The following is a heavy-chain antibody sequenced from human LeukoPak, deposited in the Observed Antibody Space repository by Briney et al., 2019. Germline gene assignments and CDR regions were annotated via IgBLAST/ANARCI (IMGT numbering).Heavy chain of an antibody. J-gene: IGHJ5*02. V-gene: IGHV4-4*07. CDR2: IYTSGST. Sequence: PSETLSLTCTVSGYSISSGYYWGWIRQPAGKGLEWIGRIYTSGSTNYNPSLKSRVTMSVDTSKNQFSLKLSSVTAADTAVYYCASTRYDFWSGYYPNWFDPWGQGTLVTVSS. CDR1: GYSISSGYY. CDR3: ASTRYDFWSGYYPNWFDP. D-gene: IGHD3-3*01.